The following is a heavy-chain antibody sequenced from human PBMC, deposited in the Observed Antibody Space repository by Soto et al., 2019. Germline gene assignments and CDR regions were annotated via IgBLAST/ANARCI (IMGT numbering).Heavy chain of an antibody. CDR2: IYWDDEK. D-gene: IGHD1-26*01. Sequence: QITLKESGPTLVKRTQTLTLTCTFSGFSLSDNGVGVGWIRQPPGKALEWLALIYWDDEKIYSPSLKTRLTITKDTSKNQVLLTMNNMDPVDTATYYCAHRLTWDAFDIWGQGTMVTVSS. CDR3: AHRLTWDAFDI. V-gene: IGHV2-5*02. J-gene: IGHJ3*02. CDR1: GFSLSDNGVG.